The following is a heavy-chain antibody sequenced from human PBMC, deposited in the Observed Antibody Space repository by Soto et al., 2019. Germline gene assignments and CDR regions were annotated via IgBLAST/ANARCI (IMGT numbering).Heavy chain of an antibody. Sequence: GESLKISCKGSAYSFTSYWIGWVRQMPGKGLEWMGIIYPGDSDTRYSPSFQGQVTISADKSISTAYLQWSSLKASDTAMYYCARLYPGGSSGYQLDYWGQGTLVTVSS. CDR3: ARLYPGGSSGYQLDY. CDR2: IYPGDSDT. V-gene: IGHV5-51*01. J-gene: IGHJ4*02. CDR1: AYSFTSYW. D-gene: IGHD3-22*01.